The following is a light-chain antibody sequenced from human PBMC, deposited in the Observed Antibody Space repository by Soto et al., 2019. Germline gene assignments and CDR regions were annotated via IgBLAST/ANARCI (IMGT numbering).Light chain of an antibody. Sequence: EIVMTQSPATLSVSPGERATLSCRASQSVSSYLAWFQQKPGQAPRLLIYDASIRATGIPVRFSGSGSGTEFTLTISSLQSEDFGVYYCQQNKDWPGTFGQGTKLEIK. V-gene: IGKV3-15*01. CDR2: DAS. CDR3: QQNKDWPGT. J-gene: IGKJ1*01. CDR1: QSVSSY.